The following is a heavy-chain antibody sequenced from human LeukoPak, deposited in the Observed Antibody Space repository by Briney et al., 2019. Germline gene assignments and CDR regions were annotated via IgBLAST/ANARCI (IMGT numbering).Heavy chain of an antibody. V-gene: IGHV1-69*13. J-gene: IGHJ6*03. Sequence: ASVKVSCKASGGTFSSHAISWVRQAPGQGLEWMGGIIPIFGTANYAQKFQGRVTITADESTSTAYMELSSLRSEDTAVYYCARFPMVRGVISHYMDVWGKGTTVTVSS. CDR1: GGTFSSHA. D-gene: IGHD3-10*01. CDR2: IIPIFGTA. CDR3: ARFPMVRGVISHYMDV.